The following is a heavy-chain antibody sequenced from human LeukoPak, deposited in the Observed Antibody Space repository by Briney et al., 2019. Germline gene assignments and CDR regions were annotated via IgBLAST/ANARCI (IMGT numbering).Heavy chain of an antibody. J-gene: IGHJ4*02. CDR2: INNHGSAT. Sequence: GRSLRLSCAASGFTFSSYWMHWVRQTPEKGLVWVSRINNHGSATNYADSVKGRFTVSRDNAQNTLYLQMSSLRAEDTAVYYCARSAFYGGTGYYYDYWGQGALVTVSS. CDR3: ARSAFYGGTGYYYDY. CDR1: GFTFSSYW. D-gene: IGHD3-22*01. V-gene: IGHV3-74*01.